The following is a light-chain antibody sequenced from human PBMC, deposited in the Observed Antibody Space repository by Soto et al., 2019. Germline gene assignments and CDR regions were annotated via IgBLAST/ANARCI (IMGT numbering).Light chain of an antibody. J-gene: IGKJ1*01. CDR3: QQYYSTPWT. V-gene: IGKV4-1*01. CDR1: QSGLYRSDNKNY. Sequence: DIVMTQSPDSLAVSLGERATINCKSSQSGLYRSDNKNYLAWYQQKPGQPPKLLIYWASTRESGVPDRFSGSGYGTDFTLPSSSLQAEDVAVYYCQQYYSTPWTFGQGTKVEIK. CDR2: WAS.